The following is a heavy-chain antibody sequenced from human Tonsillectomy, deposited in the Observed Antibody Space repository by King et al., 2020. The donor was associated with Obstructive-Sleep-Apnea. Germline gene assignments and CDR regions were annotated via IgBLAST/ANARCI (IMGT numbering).Heavy chain of an antibody. V-gene: IGHV4-4*07. CDR1: GGSISSYY. J-gene: IGHJ5*02. CDR2: IYTSGST. Sequence: VQLQESGPGLVKPSETLSLTCTVSGGSISSYYWSWIRQPAGKGLEWIGRIYTSGSTNYNPSLKSRVTMSVDTSKNQFSLKLSSVTAADTAVYYCAREDIVVVVAARINWFDPWGQGTLVTVSS. CDR3: AREDIVVVVAARINWFDP. D-gene: IGHD2-15*01.